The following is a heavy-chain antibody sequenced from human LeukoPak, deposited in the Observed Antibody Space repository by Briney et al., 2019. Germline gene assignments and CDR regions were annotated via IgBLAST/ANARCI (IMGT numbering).Heavy chain of an antibody. D-gene: IGHD2-15*01. CDR3: ARGRGYCSGGSCYYHKPWDY. V-gene: IGHV4-34*01. CDR1: GGSFSGYY. CDR2: INHSGST. J-gene: IGHJ4*02. Sequence: ASETLPITCAVYGGSFSGYYWSWIRQPPGKGLEWIGEINHSGSTNYNPSLKSRVTISVDTSKNQFSLKLSSVTAADTAVYYCARGRGYCSGGSCYYHKPWDYWGQGTLVTVSS.